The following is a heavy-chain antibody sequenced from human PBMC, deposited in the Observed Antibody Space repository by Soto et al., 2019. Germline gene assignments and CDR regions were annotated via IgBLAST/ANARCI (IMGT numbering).Heavy chain of an antibody. Sequence: QVQLQESGPGLVKPSGTLSLTCAVSGGSISSSNWWSWVRQPPGKGLEWIGEIYHSGSTNYNPSLKSRVTISVDKSENQFSLKLSSVTAADTAVYYCASDVLLWFGETRARGYFDLWGRGTLVTVSS. CDR2: IYHSGST. CDR1: GGSISSSNW. V-gene: IGHV4-4*02. J-gene: IGHJ2*01. D-gene: IGHD3-10*01. CDR3: ASDVLLWFGETRARGYFDL.